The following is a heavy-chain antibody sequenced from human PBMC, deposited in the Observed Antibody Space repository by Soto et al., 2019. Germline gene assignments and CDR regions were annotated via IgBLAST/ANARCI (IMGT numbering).Heavy chain of an antibody. Sequence: ASVKVSYKASGYTFTSYGISWVRQAPGQGLEWMGWISAYNGNTNYAQKLQGRVTMTTDTSTSTAYMELRSLRSDDTAVYYCARPSYYDFWSGYYYWGQGTLVTVSS. D-gene: IGHD3-3*01. CDR1: GYTFTSYG. CDR2: ISAYNGNT. J-gene: IGHJ4*02. V-gene: IGHV1-18*01. CDR3: ARPSYYDFWSGYYY.